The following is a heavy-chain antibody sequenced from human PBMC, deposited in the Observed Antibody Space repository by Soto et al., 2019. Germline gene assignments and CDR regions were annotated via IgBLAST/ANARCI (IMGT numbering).Heavy chain of an antibody. CDR1: GGTFSSYA. CDR3: AREIACSCSSCYSDDGFDS. CDR2: IIPIFGTA. Sequence: ASVKVSCKASGGTFSSYAISWVRQAPGQGLEWMGGIIPIFGTANYAQKFQGRVTITADESTSTAYMELSSLRSEDTAVYYCAREIACSCSSCYSDDGFDSWGQGTMFTVSS. V-gene: IGHV1-69*13. J-gene: IGHJ3*02. D-gene: IGHD2-15*01.